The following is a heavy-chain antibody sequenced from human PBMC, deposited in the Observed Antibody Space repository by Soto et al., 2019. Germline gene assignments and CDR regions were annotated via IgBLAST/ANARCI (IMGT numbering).Heavy chain of an antibody. D-gene: IGHD3-10*01. J-gene: IGHJ4*02. Sequence: QVQLVESGGGVVQPGRSLRLSCAASGFTFSSYAMHWVRQAPGKGLEWVAVISYDGSNKYYADSVKGRFTISRDNSKNTRYLQRNSLRAEDTAVYYCARDRGGGAKSFDYWGQGTLVTVSS. V-gene: IGHV3-30-3*01. CDR1: GFTFSSYA. CDR2: ISYDGSNK. CDR3: ARDRGGGAKSFDY.